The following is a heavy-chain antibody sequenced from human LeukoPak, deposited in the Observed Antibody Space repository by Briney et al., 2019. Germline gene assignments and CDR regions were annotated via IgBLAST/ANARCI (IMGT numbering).Heavy chain of an antibody. CDR1: GGTFSSYT. CDR3: ARDYYDSSGLFDY. D-gene: IGHD3-22*01. V-gene: IGHV1-69*02. CDR2: IIPILGIA. Sequence: ASVKVSCKASGGTFSSYTISWVRQAPGQGLEWMGRIIPILGIANYAQKLQGRVTMTTDTSTSTAYMELRSLRSDDTAVYYCARDYYDSSGLFDYWGQGTLVTVSS. J-gene: IGHJ4*02.